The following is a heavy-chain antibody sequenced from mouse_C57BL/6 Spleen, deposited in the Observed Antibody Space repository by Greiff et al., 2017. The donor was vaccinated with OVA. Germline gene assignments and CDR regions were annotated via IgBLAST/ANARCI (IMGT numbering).Heavy chain of an antibody. CDR3: ARDSYAMDY. Sequence: QVQLKQPGAELVKPGASVKLSCKASGYTFTSYWMHWVKQRPGQGLEWIGEIDPSDSYTNYNQKFKGKSTLTVDKSSSTAYMQLSSLTSEDSAVYYCARDSYAMDYWGQGTSVTVSS. CDR2: IDPSDSYT. CDR1: GYTFTSYW. V-gene: IGHV1-69*01. J-gene: IGHJ4*01.